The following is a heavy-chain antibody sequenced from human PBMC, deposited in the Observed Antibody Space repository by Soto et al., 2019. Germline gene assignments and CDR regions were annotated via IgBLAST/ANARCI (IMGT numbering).Heavy chain of an antibody. D-gene: IGHD3-22*01. V-gene: IGHV3-33*01. CDR3: ARDYYDSSGYYGLHYYYYYGMDV. CDR1: GFTFSSYG. CDR2: IWYDGSNK. J-gene: IGHJ6*02. Sequence: GGSLRLSCAASGFTFSSYGMHWVRQAPGKGLEWVAVIWYDGSNKYYADPVKGRFTISRDNSKNTLYLQMNSLRAEDTAVYYCARDYYDSSGYYGLHYYYYYGMDVWGQGTTVTVSS.